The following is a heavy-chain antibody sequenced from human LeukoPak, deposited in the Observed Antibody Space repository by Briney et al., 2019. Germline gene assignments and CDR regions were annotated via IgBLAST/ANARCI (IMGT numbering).Heavy chain of an antibody. CDR2: IIPIVGIA. CDR3: ARSVVPAAKTMRWYHYYGMDV. J-gene: IGHJ6*02. Sequence: SVKVSCKASGGTFSNYAISWVRQAPGQGLEWMGGIIPIVGIANYAQKFQGRVTIIADKSTSTAYMELSSLRSEDTALYYCARSVVPAAKTMRWYHYYGMDVWGQGTTVTVPS. CDR1: GGTFSNYA. V-gene: IGHV1-69*17. D-gene: IGHD2-2*01.